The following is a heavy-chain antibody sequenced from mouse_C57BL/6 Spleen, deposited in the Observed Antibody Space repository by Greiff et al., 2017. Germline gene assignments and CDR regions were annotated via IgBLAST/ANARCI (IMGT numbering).Heavy chain of an antibody. J-gene: IGHJ2*01. CDR2: ISNGGGST. V-gene: IGHV5-12*01. Sequence: EVQVVESGGGLVQPGGSLKLSCAASGFTFSDYYMYWVRQTPEKRLEWVAYISNGGGSTYYPDTVKGRFTISRDNAKNTLYLQMSRLKSEDTAMYYCARQAGNSYFDYWGQGTTLTVSS. CDR3: ARQAGNSYFDY. D-gene: IGHD2-1*01. CDR1: GFTFSDYY.